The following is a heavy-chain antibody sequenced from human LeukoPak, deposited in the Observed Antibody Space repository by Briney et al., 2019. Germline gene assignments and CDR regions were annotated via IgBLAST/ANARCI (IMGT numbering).Heavy chain of an antibody. Sequence: GGSLRLSCAASGFTFSSYAMSWVRQAPGKGLEWVSAISGSGGSTYYADSVKGRFTISRDNSKNTLYLQMKSLRAEDTAVYYCARGRGYYDSSGDYFLDYWGQGTLVTVSS. D-gene: IGHD3-22*01. CDR3: ARGRGYYDSSGDYFLDY. CDR2: ISGSGGST. J-gene: IGHJ4*02. CDR1: GFTFSSYA. V-gene: IGHV3-23*01.